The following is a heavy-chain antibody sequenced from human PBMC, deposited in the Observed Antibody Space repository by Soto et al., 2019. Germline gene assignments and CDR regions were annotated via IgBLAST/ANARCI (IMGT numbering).Heavy chain of an antibody. CDR1: GFTFSSYD. D-gene: IGHD6-13*01. J-gene: IGHJ6*02. V-gene: IGHV3-13*01. Sequence: GGSLRLSCAASGFTFSSYDMHWVRQATGKGLEWVSAIGTAGDTYYPGSVKGRFTISRENAKNSLYLQMNSLRAEDTAVYYCAREPVSYSSSWYYYYGMDVWGQGTTVTVSS. CDR3: AREPVSYSSSWYYYYGMDV. CDR2: IGTAGDT.